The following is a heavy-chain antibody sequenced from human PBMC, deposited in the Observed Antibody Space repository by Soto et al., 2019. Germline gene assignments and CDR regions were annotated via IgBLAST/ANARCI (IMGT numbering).Heavy chain of an antibody. Sequence: PGGSLRLSCAASGFTFSDYYMSWIRQAPGKGLEWLSCISSSGSTIYYADSVKGRFTISRDNAKNSLYLQMNSLRAEDTAVYYCARENPPFWSGYRTNFDCWGQGTLVTVSS. V-gene: IGHV3-11*01. CDR3: ARENPPFWSGYRTNFDC. CDR1: GFTFSDYY. D-gene: IGHD3-3*01. CDR2: ISSSGSTI. J-gene: IGHJ4*02.